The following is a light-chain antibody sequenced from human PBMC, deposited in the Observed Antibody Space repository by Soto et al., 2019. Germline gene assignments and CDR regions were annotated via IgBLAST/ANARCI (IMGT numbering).Light chain of an antibody. CDR2: QTS. J-gene: IGKJ1*01. Sequence: DIQLTQSPSILSASVGDRVTITCRASQSIGSWLAWYQQKPGKAPNLLIFQTSNLESGVPSRFSGSGSGTEFTLTISSLQPDDFATYYCQQCNTYSTFGQGTKGETK. CDR1: QSIGSW. V-gene: IGKV1-5*03. CDR3: QQCNTYST.